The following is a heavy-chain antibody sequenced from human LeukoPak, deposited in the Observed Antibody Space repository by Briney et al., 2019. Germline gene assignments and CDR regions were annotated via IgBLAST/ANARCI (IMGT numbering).Heavy chain of an antibody. CDR2: ISVYNGNT. V-gene: IGHV1-18*04. Sequence: ASVKVSCKATGYTFTNYNITWVRQAPGQGLEGMGWISVYNGNTNYAQNLQGRVTMTTDTSTSTAYMELRSLRSDDTAVFYCARIGYGANFFDSWGQGTLVTVSS. CDR3: ARIGYGANFFDS. D-gene: IGHD4-23*01. J-gene: IGHJ4*02. CDR1: GYTFTNYN.